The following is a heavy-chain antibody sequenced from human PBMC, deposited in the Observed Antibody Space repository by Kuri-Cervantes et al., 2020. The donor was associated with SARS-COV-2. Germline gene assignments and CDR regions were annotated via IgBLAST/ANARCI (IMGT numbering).Heavy chain of an antibody. D-gene: IGHD4-17*01. CDR3: AREGGDYGDYYYYRMDV. Sequence: GESLKISCAASGFTFSDYYMSWVRQAPGKGLEWVSYISSSGSTIYYADSVKGRFTISRDNAKNSLYLQMNSLRDEDTAVYYCAREGGDYGDYYYYRMDVWGQGTTVTVSS. CDR2: ISSSGSTI. V-gene: IGHV3-11*01. CDR1: GFTFSDYY. J-gene: IGHJ6*02.